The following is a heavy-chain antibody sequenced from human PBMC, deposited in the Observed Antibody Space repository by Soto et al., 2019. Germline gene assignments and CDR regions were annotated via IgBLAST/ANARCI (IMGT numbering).Heavy chain of an antibody. CDR3: AREVSVAEARGGY. J-gene: IGHJ4*02. CDR1: GFTFSSYA. Sequence: PGGSLRLSCAASGFTFSSYAMHWVRQAPGKGLEWVAVISYDGSNKYYADSVKGRFTISRDNSKNTLYLQMNSLRAEDTAVYYCAREVSVAEARGGYWGQGT. CDR2: ISYDGSNK. D-gene: IGHD6-19*01. V-gene: IGHV3-30-3*01.